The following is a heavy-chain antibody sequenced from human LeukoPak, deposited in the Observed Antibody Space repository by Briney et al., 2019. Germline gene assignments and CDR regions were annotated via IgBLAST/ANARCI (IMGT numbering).Heavy chain of an antibody. Sequence: GGSPRLSCAVSGLTFSDAWMVWVRQAPGKGLEWVARISAGGTTHYAAPVNARFIASRDDSKATVYLQMNSLTTEDTAVYYCTTAPTRDWLPYFHYWGQGTVVTVSS. J-gene: IGHJ4*02. CDR3: TTAPTRDWLPYFHY. CDR2: ISAGGTT. CDR1: GLTFSDAW. V-gene: IGHV3-15*01. D-gene: IGHD5-12*01.